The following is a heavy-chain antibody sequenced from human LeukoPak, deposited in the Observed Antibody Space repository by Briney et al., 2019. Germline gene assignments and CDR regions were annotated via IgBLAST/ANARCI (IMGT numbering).Heavy chain of an antibody. CDR2: INHSGST. CDR3: ASNLWFGEYYMDV. J-gene: IGHJ6*03. V-gene: IGHV4-38-2*02. Sequence: SETLSLTCTVSGYSISSGYSWGWIRQPPGKGLEWIGEINHSGSTNYNPSLKSRVTISVDTSKNQYSLKLSSVTAADTAVYYCASNLWFGEYYMDVWGKGTTVTVSS. CDR1: GYSISSGYS. D-gene: IGHD3-10*01.